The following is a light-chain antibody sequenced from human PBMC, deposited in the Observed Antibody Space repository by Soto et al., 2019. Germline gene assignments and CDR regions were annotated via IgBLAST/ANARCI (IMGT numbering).Light chain of an antibody. V-gene: IGKV3-15*01. Sequence: IVLTHSPCTLTVSQGERATLSCRASQSVSSKLAWYQQKPGQAPRLLFYGASTGATGIPARFSGSGSETEFTLSISSLQSEDFAVYYCQQYNNWPGTFGQGTKV. CDR2: GAS. CDR3: QQYNNWPGT. CDR1: QSVSSK. J-gene: IGKJ1*01.